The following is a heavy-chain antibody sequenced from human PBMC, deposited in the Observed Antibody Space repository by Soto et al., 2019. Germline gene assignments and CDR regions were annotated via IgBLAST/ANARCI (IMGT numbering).Heavy chain of an antibody. Sequence: EVQLVESGGDLVQPGGSLRLSCAASGFSFSSYWMHWVRQAPGEGLGRVSRIDNDGSITPFADAVKGRFTISRDNAKNTLHLLMNSLRAEDTAVYYCGRELPRYPYYMDVWGKGTTVIVSS. J-gene: IGHJ6*03. CDR2: IDNDGSIT. V-gene: IGHV3-74*03. D-gene: IGHD1-1*01. CDR1: GFSFSSYW. CDR3: GRELPRYPYYMDV.